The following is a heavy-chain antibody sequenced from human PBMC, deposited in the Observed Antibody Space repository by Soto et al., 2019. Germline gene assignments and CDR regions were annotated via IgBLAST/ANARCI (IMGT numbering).Heavy chain of an antibody. D-gene: IGHD1-26*01. V-gene: IGHV3-20*04. J-gene: IGHJ4*02. CDR1: GFTFDDYG. CDR3: VRGASLNFDY. Sequence: PGGSLRLSCAASGFTFDDYGMSWARQAPGKGLEWVSGVNWNGGSTGYADSVKGRFTISRDNAKNSLYLQMNSLRAEDTAFYYCVRGASLNFDYWGQGTPVTVS. CDR2: VNWNGGST.